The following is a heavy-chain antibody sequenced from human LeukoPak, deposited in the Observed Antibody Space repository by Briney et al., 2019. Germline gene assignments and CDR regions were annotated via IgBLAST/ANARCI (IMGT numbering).Heavy chain of an antibody. CDR3: ARDSAQAIAAAGNPV. D-gene: IGHD6-13*01. J-gene: IGHJ4*02. CDR2: INPNSGGT. Sequence: GASVKVSCKASGYTFTGYYMHWVRQAPGQGLEWMGWINPNSGGTNYAQKFQGGVTMTRDTSISTAYMVLSRLRSDDTAVYYCARDSAQAIAAAGNPVWGQGTLVTVSS. V-gene: IGHV1-2*02. CDR1: GYTFTGYY.